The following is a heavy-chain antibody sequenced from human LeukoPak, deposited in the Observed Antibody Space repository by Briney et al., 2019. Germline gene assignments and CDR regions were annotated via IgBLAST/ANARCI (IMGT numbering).Heavy chain of an antibody. V-gene: IGHV3-30-3*01. D-gene: IGHD3-10*01. CDR2: ISYDGSNK. J-gene: IGHJ4*02. CDR3: ARVKTLWFGEVAPYYFDY. Sequence: GGSLRLSCAASGFTFSSYAMHWVRQAPGKGLEWVAVISYDGSNKYYADSVKGRFTISRDNSKNTLYLRMDSLRAEDTAVYYCARVKTLWFGEVAPYYFDYWGQGTLVTVSS. CDR1: GFTFSSYA.